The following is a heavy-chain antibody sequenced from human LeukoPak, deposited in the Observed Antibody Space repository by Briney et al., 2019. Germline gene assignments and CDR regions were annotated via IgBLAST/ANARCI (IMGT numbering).Heavy chain of an antibody. Sequence: PGGSLRLSCAASGFTFSSYSMNWVRQAPGKGLEWVSYISSSSSTIYYADSVKGRFTISRDNAKNSLYLQMNSLRAEDTAVYYCASSVRLVNFDYWGQGTLVTVSS. CDR2: ISSSSSTI. V-gene: IGHV3-48*01. D-gene: IGHD2-21*01. CDR1: GFTFSSYS. CDR3: ASSVRLVNFDY. J-gene: IGHJ4*02.